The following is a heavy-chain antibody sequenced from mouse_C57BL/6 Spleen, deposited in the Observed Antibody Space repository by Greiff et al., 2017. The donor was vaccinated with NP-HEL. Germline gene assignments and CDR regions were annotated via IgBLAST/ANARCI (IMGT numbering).Heavy chain of an antibody. Sequence: QVQLKQPGAELVKPGASVKLSCKASGYTFTSYWMHWVKQRPGQGLEWIGMIHPNSGSTNYNEKFKSKATLTVDKSSSTAYMQLSSLTSEDSAVYYCASPYYYGSSSYFDVWGTGTTVTVSS. D-gene: IGHD1-1*01. CDR3: ASPYYYGSSSYFDV. J-gene: IGHJ1*03. V-gene: IGHV1-64*01. CDR2: IHPNSGST. CDR1: GYTFTSYW.